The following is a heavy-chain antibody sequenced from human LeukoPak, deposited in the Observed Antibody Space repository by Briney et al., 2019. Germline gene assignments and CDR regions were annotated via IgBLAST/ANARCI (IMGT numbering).Heavy chain of an antibody. V-gene: IGHV5-51*01. Sequence: GESLKISCKGSGYSFTSYWIGWVRQMPGKGLEWMGIIYPGDSDTRYSPSFQGQVTISADKSISTAYLQWSSLKASDTAMYYCARLYSYTDTYYYYMDVWGKGTTVTVSS. J-gene: IGHJ6*03. CDR1: GYSFTSYW. D-gene: IGHD5-18*01. CDR3: ARLYSYTDTYYYYMDV. CDR2: IYPGDSDT.